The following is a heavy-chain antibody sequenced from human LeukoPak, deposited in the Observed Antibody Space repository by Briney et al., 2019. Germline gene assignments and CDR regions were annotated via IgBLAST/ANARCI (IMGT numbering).Heavy chain of an antibody. CDR1: GFTVSSNY. D-gene: IGHD1-7*01. CDR2: IYSGGST. J-gene: IGHJ6*02. Sequence: GGSLRLSCAASGFTVSSNYMSWVRQAPGKGLEWVSVIYSGGSTYYADSVKGRFTISRDNSKNTLYLQMNSLRAEDTAVYYCARERPTGTIGSYYYGMDVWGQGTTVTVSS. CDR3: ARERPTGTIGSYYYGMDV. V-gene: IGHV3-66*02.